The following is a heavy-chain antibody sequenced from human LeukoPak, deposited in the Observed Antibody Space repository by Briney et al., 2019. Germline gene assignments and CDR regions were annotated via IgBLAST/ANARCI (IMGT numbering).Heavy chain of an antibody. J-gene: IGHJ4*02. CDR3: AKGGWYYFDY. CDR1: GFTFDDYA. Sequence: GGSLRLSCAASGFTFDDYAMHWVRQAPGKGLEWVSGISWKSGSIGYADSVKGRFTISRDNAKNSLYLQMNSLRAEDMALYYCAKGGWYYFDYWGQGTLVTVSS. D-gene: IGHD6-19*01. CDR2: ISWKSGSI. V-gene: IGHV3-9*03.